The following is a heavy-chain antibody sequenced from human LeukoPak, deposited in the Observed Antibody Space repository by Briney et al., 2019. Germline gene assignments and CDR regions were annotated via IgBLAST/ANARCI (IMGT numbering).Heavy chain of an antibody. CDR2: IYYSGST. J-gene: IGHJ4*02. CDR1: GGSISSYY. CDR3: ARLIYYDSSTPIDY. V-gene: IGHV4-59*08. D-gene: IGHD3-22*01. Sequence: SETLSLTCTVSGGSISSYYWSWIRQPPGKGLEWIGYIYYSGSTNYNPSLKSRVTISVDTSKNQFSLKLSSVTAADTAVYYCARLIYYDSSTPIDYWGQGTLVTVSS.